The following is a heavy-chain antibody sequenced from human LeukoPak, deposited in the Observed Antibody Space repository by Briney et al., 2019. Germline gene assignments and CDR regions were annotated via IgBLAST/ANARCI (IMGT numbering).Heavy chain of an antibody. CDR3: ARSRGFHSMDSFPV. CDR1: GFPFRDFY. V-gene: IGHV3-11*03. D-gene: IGHD3-10*01. Sequence: GGSLRLSCAASGFPFRDFYMSWVRQAPGKGLEWLSYISSSDTYTYYADSVRSRFSTSRDNANNSLFLHMNSLRAEDTAVYYCARSRGFHSMDSFPVWGQGTMVIVSS. CDR2: ISSSDTYT. J-gene: IGHJ3*01.